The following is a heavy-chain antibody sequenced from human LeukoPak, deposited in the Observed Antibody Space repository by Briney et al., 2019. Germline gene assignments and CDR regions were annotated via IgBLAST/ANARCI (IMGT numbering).Heavy chain of an antibody. V-gene: IGHV4-34*01. Sequence: SETLSLTCSVYSVSFSGYYWSWIRQPPGKGLEWIGEIYHTGSTNYNPSLKSRVTISVDTPKNQFSLNLSSVTAADTAVYYCARLGLTVTGTYYYYYMDVWGKGTTVTTSS. D-gene: IGHD6-19*01. CDR3: ARLGLTVTGTYYYYYMDV. J-gene: IGHJ6*03. CDR2: IYHTGST. CDR1: SVSFSGYY.